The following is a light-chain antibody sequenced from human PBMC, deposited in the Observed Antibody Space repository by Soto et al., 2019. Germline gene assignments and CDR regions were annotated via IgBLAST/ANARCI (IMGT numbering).Light chain of an antibody. CDR3: QQYGTSLPWT. V-gene: IGKV3-20*01. J-gene: IGKJ1*01. CDR1: QSLSSSY. CDR2: GAS. Sequence: EIVLTQSPGTLSLSPGERATLSCRASQSLSSSYLTWYQHKPGQAPRLLIYGASSRATGIPDRFSGSGSGTDFTLTISGLEPEDLAVYYCQQYGTSLPWTFGQGTKVEI.